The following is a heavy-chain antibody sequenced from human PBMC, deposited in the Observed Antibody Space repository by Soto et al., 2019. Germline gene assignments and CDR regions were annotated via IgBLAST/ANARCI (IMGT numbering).Heavy chain of an antibody. CDR3: ARGEITLLGGMDV. CDR2: INHSGSS. J-gene: IGHJ6*02. Sequence: SSETLSLTCTVSVGSFRGYYWGWVRQPPGKGLEWIGEINHSGSSNYHPSLKSRVTISVATSKNQFSLTVNSVTPADTAVYYCARGEITLLGGMDVWGQGTTVTVSS. CDR1: VGSFRGYY. V-gene: IGHV4-34*01. D-gene: IGHD3-10*01.